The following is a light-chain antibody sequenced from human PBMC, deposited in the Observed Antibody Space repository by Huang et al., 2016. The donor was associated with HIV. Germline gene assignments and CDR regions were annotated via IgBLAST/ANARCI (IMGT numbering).Light chain of an antibody. J-gene: IGKJ5*01. V-gene: IGKV1-39*01. Sequence: IQMTQSPTSLSASVGDRVYITCRTSQSVGTYLNLYQHKPGKAPKLLISSASTLRRGVPSRFSGGGSGTVFTLSIRGLQLYDFASYYCQQSYGALASFGPGTRL. CDR3: QQSYGALAS. CDR2: SAS. CDR1: QSVGTY.